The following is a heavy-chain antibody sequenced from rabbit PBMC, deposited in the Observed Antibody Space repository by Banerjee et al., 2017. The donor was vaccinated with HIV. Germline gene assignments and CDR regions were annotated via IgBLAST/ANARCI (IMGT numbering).Heavy chain of an antibody. J-gene: IGHJ6*01. V-gene: IGHV1S45*01. CDR1: GFSFTSSHW. CDR2: IYSGSSGRN. Sequence: QEQLEESGGDLVKPGASLTLTCTASGFSFTSSHWICWVRQAPGKGLELIACIYSGSSGRNYYTSWVKGRLTNYKPSSTTVTLQMTSLTAADTATYFCARGDISSGWDLWGPGTLVTVS. D-gene: IGHD1-1*01. CDR3: ARGDISSGWDL.